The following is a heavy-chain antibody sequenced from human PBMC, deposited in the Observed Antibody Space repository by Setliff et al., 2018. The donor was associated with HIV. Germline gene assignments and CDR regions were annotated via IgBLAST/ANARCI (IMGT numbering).Heavy chain of an antibody. CDR2: VDYTGST. Sequence: ETLSLTCTVSGGSISTSNYYWGWVRQPPGKGLEWVGSVDYTGSTYYNPSLKSRVTISVDTSKNQFSLRLNSVTAADTSVYYCARQGNIVVVTSFDYWGQGTLVTVSS. V-gene: IGHV4-39*07. CDR1: GGSISTSNYY. CDR3: ARQGNIVVVTSFDY. J-gene: IGHJ4*02. D-gene: IGHD2-21*02.